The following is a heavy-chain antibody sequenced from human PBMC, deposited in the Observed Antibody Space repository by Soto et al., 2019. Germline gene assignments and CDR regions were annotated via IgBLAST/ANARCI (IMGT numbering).Heavy chain of an antibody. V-gene: IGHV4-34*01. Sequence: QVQLQQWGAGLLKPSETLFLTCAVYGGSFSGYYWSWIRQPPGKGLEWIGEINHSGSTNYNPSLKSRVTISVDTSKNQFSLKLSSVTAADTAVYYCARRRQWLTHYYYYYGMDVWGQGTTVTVSS. CDR3: ARRRQWLTHYYYYYGMDV. CDR2: INHSGST. D-gene: IGHD6-19*01. CDR1: GGSFSGYY. J-gene: IGHJ6*02.